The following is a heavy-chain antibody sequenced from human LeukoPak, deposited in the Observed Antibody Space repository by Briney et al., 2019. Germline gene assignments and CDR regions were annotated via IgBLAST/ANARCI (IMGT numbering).Heavy chain of an antibody. Sequence: PGGSLRLSCAASGFTFSSYWMTWVRQAPGKGLEWVANIKEDGSERYYVDSVKGRFTISRDNSKNTMYLQMNSLRAEDTAVYYCARGGIMISFGGVYVFDIWGQGTMVTVSS. D-gene: IGHD3-16*01. CDR1: GFTFSSYW. J-gene: IGHJ3*02. CDR3: ARGGIMISFGGVYVFDI. CDR2: IKEDGSER. V-gene: IGHV3-7*03.